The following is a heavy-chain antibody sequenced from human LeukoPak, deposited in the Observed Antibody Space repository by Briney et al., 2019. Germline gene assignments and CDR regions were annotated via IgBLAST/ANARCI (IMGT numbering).Heavy chain of an antibody. CDR1: GGSISSYY. Sequence: KSSETLSLTCTVSGGSISSYYWSWIRQPPGKGLEWIGYIYYSGSTNYNPSLKSRVTISVDTSKNQFSLKLSSVTAADTAVYYCARARLHYDFWSGPLDYWGQGTLVTVSS. CDR3: ARARLHYDFWSGPLDY. D-gene: IGHD3-3*01. CDR2: IYYSGST. J-gene: IGHJ4*02. V-gene: IGHV4-59*01.